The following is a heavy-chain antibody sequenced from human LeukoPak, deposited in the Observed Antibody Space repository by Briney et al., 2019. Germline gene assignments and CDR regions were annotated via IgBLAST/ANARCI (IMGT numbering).Heavy chain of an antibody. V-gene: IGHV1-46*01. J-gene: IGHJ5*02. Sequence: ASVKVSCKAAGYTFTSYYMHWVRQAPGQGLEGMGIINPSGGSTSYAQKFQGRVTMTRDTSTSTVYMELSSLRSEDTAVYYCARDRPPGIAAAVVGNFDPWGQGTLVTVSS. CDR1: GYTFTSYY. D-gene: IGHD6-13*01. CDR2: INPSGGST. CDR3: ARDRPPGIAAAVVGNFDP.